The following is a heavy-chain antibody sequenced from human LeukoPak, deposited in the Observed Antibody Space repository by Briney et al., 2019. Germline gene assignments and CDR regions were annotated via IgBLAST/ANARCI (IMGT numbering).Heavy chain of an antibody. Sequence: ASVKVSCKASGYTFTDYYMHWVRQAPGQGLEWMGWINPNSGGTNYAQEFQGRVTMTRDTSISTAYMELSRLKSDDTAVYFCARGRVELVLYLYWGQGTLVTVSS. V-gene: IGHV1-2*02. CDR3: ARGRVELVLYLY. J-gene: IGHJ4*02. CDR2: INPNSGGT. D-gene: IGHD6-6*01. CDR1: GYTFTDYY.